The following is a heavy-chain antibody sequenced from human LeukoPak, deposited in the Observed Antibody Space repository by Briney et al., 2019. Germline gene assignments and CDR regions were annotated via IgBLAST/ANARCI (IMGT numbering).Heavy chain of an antibody. J-gene: IGHJ4*02. Sequence: SETLSLTCAVYGGSFSGYYWSWIRQPPGKGLEWIGEINHSGSTNYNPSLKSRVTISVDTSKNQFSLKLSSVTAADTAVYYCAREENYGGNSDLGYFDYWGQGTLVTVSS. CDR2: INHSGST. V-gene: IGHV4-34*01. CDR1: GGSFSGYY. CDR3: AREENYGGNSDLGYFDY. D-gene: IGHD4-23*01.